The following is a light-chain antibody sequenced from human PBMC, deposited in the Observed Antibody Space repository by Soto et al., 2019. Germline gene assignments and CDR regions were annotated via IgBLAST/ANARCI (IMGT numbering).Light chain of an antibody. CDR1: QSVSSTY. CDR2: GAS. CDR3: QHFVNSRTWT. Sequence: EIVLTQSPGTLSLSPGERATLSCRASQSVSSTYLIWYQQKPGQAPRLLIYGASSRATGVPDRFSGGGSGTEITRTISRLEPDDFAVYYCQHFVNSRTWTFGQGINVEI. J-gene: IGKJ1*01. V-gene: IGKV3-20*01.